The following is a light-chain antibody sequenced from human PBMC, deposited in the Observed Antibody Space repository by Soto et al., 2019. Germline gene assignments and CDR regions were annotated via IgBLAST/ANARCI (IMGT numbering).Light chain of an antibody. CDR3: QQFSSYPLT. CDR2: DAS. Sequence: EFVLTQSPGTLSLSPGERSTLSCSASQTVRNNYLAWYQQKPGQAPRLLIYDASSRATGIPDRFSGGGSGTDFTLTISRLEPEDFAVYHCQQFSSYPLTFGGGTKVDI. V-gene: IGKV3-20*01. CDR1: QTVRNNY. J-gene: IGKJ4*01.